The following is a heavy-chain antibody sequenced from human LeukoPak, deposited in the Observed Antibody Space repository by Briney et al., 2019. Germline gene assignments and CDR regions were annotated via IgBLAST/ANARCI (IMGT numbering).Heavy chain of an antibody. Sequence: SETLSLTCAVSGGSFSVYYWSWIRQPPGKGLEWIWEINHSGSTNYNPSLKSRVTISVDTSKNQFSLKLSSVSPADTAVYYCASEGIAAAGRFDNWFDPWGQGTLVTVSS. CDR2: INHSGST. V-gene: IGHV4-34*01. J-gene: IGHJ5*02. D-gene: IGHD6-13*01. CDR3: ASEGIAAAGRFDNWFDP. CDR1: GGSFSVYY.